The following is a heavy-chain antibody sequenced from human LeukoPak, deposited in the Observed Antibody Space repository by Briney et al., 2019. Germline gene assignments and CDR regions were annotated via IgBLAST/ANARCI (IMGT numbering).Heavy chain of an antibody. D-gene: IGHD6-13*01. CDR1: GFTFSSYA. Sequence: GGSLRLSCAASGFTFSSYAMSWVRQAPGKGLEWVSAISGSGGSTYYADSVKGRFTISRDNSKNTLYLQMNSLRAEDTAVYYCAKVVSQGASIAAAGRFDYWGQGTLVTVSS. V-gene: IGHV3-23*01. CDR3: AKVVSQGASIAAAGRFDY. J-gene: IGHJ4*02. CDR2: ISGSGGST.